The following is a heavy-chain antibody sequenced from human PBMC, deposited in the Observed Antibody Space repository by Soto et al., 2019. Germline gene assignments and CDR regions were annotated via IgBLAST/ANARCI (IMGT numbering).Heavy chain of an antibody. CDR2: IFYSGGT. CDR3: ARSVGDYYYGMDV. J-gene: IGHJ6*02. V-gene: IGHV4-39*01. Sequence: SETLSLTCTVSGGSILDSTYYWAWIRQSPGKGLEWIGTIFYSGGTFYTPSLKSRVTMSVDTSNNQFSLKLSSVTAADTAVYYCARSVGDYYYGMDVWGQGTTVTVSS. CDR1: GGSILDSTYY. D-gene: IGHD1-26*01.